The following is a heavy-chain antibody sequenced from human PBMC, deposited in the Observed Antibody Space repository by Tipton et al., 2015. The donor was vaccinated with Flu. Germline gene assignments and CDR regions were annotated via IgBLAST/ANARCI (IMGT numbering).Heavy chain of an antibody. CDR2: IYYSGST. Sequence: TLSLTCTVSGGSISSYYWSWIRQPPGKGLEWIGYIYYSGSTNYNPSLESRVTISVDTSKNQFSLKLSSVTAADTAVYYCAREGSGWYRNWFDPWGQGTLVTVSS. V-gene: IGHV4-59*01. D-gene: IGHD6-19*01. CDR1: GGSISSYY. J-gene: IGHJ5*02. CDR3: AREGSGWYRNWFDP.